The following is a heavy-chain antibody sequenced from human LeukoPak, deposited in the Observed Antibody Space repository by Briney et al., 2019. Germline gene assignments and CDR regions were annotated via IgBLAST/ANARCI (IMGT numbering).Heavy chain of an antibody. CDR3: ARDREPYSSSWYYFDY. J-gene: IGHJ4*02. V-gene: IGHV1-2*02. Sequence: ASVKVSCKTSGYTFTGIGSYLYWVRQAPGQGLEWVGWIHPNSGGTNYAQKFQGRVTMTRDTSISTAYMELSRLRSDDTAVYYCARDREPYSSSWYYFDYWGQGTLVTVSS. CDR1: GYTFTGIGSY. CDR2: IHPNSGGT. D-gene: IGHD6-13*01.